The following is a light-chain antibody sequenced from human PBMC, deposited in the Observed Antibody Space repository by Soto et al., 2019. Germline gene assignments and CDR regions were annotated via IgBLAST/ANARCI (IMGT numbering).Light chain of an antibody. Sequence: QSALTQPRSVSGSPGQSVTISCTGTSSDVGGYNFVSWYQQHPGKAPKFMIYDVTKRPSGVPDRFSGSKSGNTASLTISGLQAEDEAAYYCCSSVGSYTSYVFGTGTKLTVL. CDR2: DVT. CDR1: SSDVGGYNF. J-gene: IGLJ1*01. V-gene: IGLV2-11*01. CDR3: CSSVGSYTSYV.